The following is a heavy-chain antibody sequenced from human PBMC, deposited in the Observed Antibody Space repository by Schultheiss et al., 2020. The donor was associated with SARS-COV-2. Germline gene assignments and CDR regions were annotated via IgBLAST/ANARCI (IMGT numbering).Heavy chain of an antibody. CDR2: ISGSGGST. CDR1: GFTFSSYA. CDR3: ARDRPPNSSSWPTYYYYGMDV. Sequence: GGSLRLSCAASGFTFSSYAMSWVRQAPGKGLEWVSAISGSGGSTYYADSVKGRFTISRDNSKNSLYLQMNSLRAEDTAVYYCARDRPPNSSSWPTYYYYGMDVWGQGTTVTVSS. V-gene: IGHV3-23*01. D-gene: IGHD6-13*01. J-gene: IGHJ6*02.